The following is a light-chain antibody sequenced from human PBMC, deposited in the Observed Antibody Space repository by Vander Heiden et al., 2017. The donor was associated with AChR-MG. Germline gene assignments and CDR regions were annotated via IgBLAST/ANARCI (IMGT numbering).Light chain of an antibody. J-gene: IGLJ2*01. Sequence: QPVLPRPPAGSAAPAPTVTMSCSGSSSNIGNNDESWYQQLPGTAPNLLIYDNNKRPSGTPDRFSGSKSGTSATLGITGSQTGDEADYYCGTRESSLSAVVFGGGTKLTVL. CDR1: SSNIGNND. CDR3: GTRESSLSAVV. V-gene: IGLV1-51*01. CDR2: DNN.